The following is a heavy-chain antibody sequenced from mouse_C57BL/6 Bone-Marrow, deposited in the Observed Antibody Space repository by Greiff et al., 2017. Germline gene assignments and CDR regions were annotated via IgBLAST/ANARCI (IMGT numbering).Heavy chain of an antibody. D-gene: IGHD1-1*01. Sequence: EVKLVDSGGGLVQSGRSLRLSCATSGFTFSDFYMEWVRQAPGKGLEWIAASRNKANDYTTEYSASMKGRFIVSRDTSQSILYLQMNALRAEDTAIYYCAREIYYGSSYWYFDVWGTGTTVTVSS. J-gene: IGHJ1*03. CDR3: AREIYYGSSYWYFDV. V-gene: IGHV7-1*01. CDR1: GFTFSDFY. CDR2: SRNKANDYTT.